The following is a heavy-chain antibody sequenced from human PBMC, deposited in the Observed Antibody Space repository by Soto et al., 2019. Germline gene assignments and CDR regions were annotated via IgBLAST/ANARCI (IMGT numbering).Heavy chain of an antibody. J-gene: IGHJ4*02. D-gene: IGHD3-16*01. CDR2: INTGNGNT. CDR3: AREYCAHSSCFGGDC. Sequence: QVQLVQSRGEVTKPGAAVKVSCKASGYTFTTYGISWVRQAPGQGLEWMGWINTGNGNTRFAQNLQGRVTLTTDTSTGTAYMELRSLKSDDTAVYFCAREYCAHSSCFGGDCWGQGTLVTVSS. CDR1: GYTFTTYG. V-gene: IGHV1-18*01.